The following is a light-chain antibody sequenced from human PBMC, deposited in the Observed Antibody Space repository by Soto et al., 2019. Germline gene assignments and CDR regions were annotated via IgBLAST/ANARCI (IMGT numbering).Light chain of an antibody. CDR1: SSDVGGYTY. CDR2: HVS. Sequence: QSALTQPATVSGSPGQSISLSCTGTSSDVGGYTYVSWYQQSAGKVPRLMIYHVSNRPSGVSNRFSGSKSGNTASLTISGLQAEDEADYYCSSYTSSRTVVFGGGTKLTVL. V-gene: IGLV2-14*01. J-gene: IGLJ2*01. CDR3: SSYTSSRTVV.